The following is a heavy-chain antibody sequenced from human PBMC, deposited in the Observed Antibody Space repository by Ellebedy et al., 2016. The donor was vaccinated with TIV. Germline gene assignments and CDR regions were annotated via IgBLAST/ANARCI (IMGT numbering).Heavy chain of an antibody. J-gene: IGHJ5*02. V-gene: IGHV4-34*01. CDR2: INPSGTP. CDR1: GGSFSGYF. Sequence: MPSETLSLTCAVSGGSFSGYFWSWIRQTPGKGLEWIGEINPSGTPNYNPSLKSRVTMSVDTPKKQFSLRLTSVTAADTAVYYCARDPALPRGRFDTWGQGTLVTVSS. CDR3: ARDPALPRGRFDT.